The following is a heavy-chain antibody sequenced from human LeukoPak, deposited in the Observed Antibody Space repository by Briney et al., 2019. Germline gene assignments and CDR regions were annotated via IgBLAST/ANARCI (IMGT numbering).Heavy chain of an antibody. J-gene: IGHJ6*02. Sequence: GRSLRLSCVASGFTFSSYAMHWVRQAPGKGLEWVAVISYDGSNKYYADSVKGRFTISRDNSKNTLYLQMNSLRAEDTAVYYCARDQGSYGYSWPGYYYYGMDVWGQGTTVTVSS. CDR3: ARDQGSYGYSWPGYYYYGMDV. V-gene: IGHV3-30*04. D-gene: IGHD5-18*01. CDR1: GFTFSSYA. CDR2: ISYDGSNK.